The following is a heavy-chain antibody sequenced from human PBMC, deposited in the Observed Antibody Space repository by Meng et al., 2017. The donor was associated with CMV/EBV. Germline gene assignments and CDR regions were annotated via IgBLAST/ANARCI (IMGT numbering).Heavy chain of an antibody. V-gene: IGHV3-23*01. Sequence: FSSSARSWVRQAPGKGLEWVSAISGSGGSTYYADSVQGRFPISRDNSKNTLYLQMNSLRAEDTAVYSCAKGTPDIVVVVAANGPFVYWGQGTLVTVSS. CDR3: AKGTPDIVVVVAANGPFVY. D-gene: IGHD2-15*01. CDR1: FSSSA. CDR2: ISGSGGST. J-gene: IGHJ4*02.